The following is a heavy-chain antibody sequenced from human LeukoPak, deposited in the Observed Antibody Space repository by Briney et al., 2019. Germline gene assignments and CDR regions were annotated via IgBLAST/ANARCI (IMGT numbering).Heavy chain of an antibody. D-gene: IGHD1-26*01. CDR1: GFTFTSTS. CDR3: ARARDGSYDY. Sequence: GGSLRLSCAASGFTFTSTSMNWVRQAPGKGLEWISYISSSSRTVHYADSVKGRFTISRDNAKNSLYLQMNSLRDEDTAVYYCARARDGSYDYWGQGTLVTVS. V-gene: IGHV3-48*02. J-gene: IGHJ4*02. CDR2: ISSSSRTV.